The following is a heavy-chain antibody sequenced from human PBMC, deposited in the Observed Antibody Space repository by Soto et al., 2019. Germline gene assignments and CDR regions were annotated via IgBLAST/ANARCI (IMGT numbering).Heavy chain of an antibody. CDR1: GFTFSAYG. V-gene: IGHV3-23*01. Sequence: EVEVLESGGGLVQPGGSLRLSCAASGFTFSAYGMSWVRQAPGKGLEWVSSITSSGGGTYYADSVKGRFTVSRDNSKNTVYLQMNSLRDEDTAVYYCAKLTAAWGQGTLVTVSS. D-gene: IGHD6-13*01. CDR3: AKLTAA. J-gene: IGHJ4*02. CDR2: ITSSGGGT.